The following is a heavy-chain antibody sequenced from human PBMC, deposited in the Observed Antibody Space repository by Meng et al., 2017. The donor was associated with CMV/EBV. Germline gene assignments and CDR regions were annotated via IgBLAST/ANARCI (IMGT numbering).Heavy chain of an antibody. CDR1: GGSFSGYY. CDR2: INHSGST. CDR3: ARGGIAAAGPFDY. J-gene: IGHJ4*02. V-gene: IGHV4-34*01. Sequence: QGRLQQWGAGLLKPSGPLSLTCAVYGGSFSGYYWSWIRQSPGKGLEWIGEINHSGSTNYNPSLKSRVTISVDTSKNQFSLKLSSVTAADTAVYYCARGGIAAAGPFDYWGQGTLVTVSS. D-gene: IGHD6-13*01.